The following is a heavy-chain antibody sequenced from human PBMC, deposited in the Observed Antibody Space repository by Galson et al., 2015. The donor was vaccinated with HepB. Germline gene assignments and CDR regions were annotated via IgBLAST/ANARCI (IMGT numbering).Heavy chain of an antibody. J-gene: IGHJ6*02. Sequence: LRLSCAASGFTFNEYYMSWIRQAPGKGPEWLSSISSSGSHTYYADSVKGRFTMSRDNAKNSLDLQMNSLRAEDTAVYYCARDGFDTVVVPSARGGDYYGMDVWGQGTTVAVSS. CDR2: ISSSGSHT. CDR1: GFTFNEYY. V-gene: IGHV3-11*06. D-gene: IGHD2-2*01. CDR3: ARDGFDTVVVPSARGGDYYGMDV.